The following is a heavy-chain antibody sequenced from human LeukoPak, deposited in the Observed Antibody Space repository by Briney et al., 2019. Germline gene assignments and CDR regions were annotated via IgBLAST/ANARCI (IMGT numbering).Heavy chain of an antibody. CDR2: INSDGSST. J-gene: IGHJ4*02. CDR3: AREGLGYCSGGSCYYFDY. Sequence: PGGSLRLSCAASGLTFSSYWMHWVRQAPGKGLVWVSRINSDGSSTSYADSVKGRFTISRDNAKNTLYLQMNSLRAEDTAVYYCAREGLGYCSGGSCYYFDYWGQGTLVTVSS. V-gene: IGHV3-74*01. D-gene: IGHD2-15*01. CDR1: GLTFSSYW.